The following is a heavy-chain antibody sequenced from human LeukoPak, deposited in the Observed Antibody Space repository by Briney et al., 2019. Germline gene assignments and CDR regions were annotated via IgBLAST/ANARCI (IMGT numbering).Heavy chain of an antibody. D-gene: IGHD3-16*02. J-gene: IGHJ4*02. V-gene: IGHV3-30-3*01. CDR1: GFTFSSYA. CDR2: ISYDGSNK. CDR3: ARDMEGVILPTTGYFDY. Sequence: GRSLRLSCAASGFTFSSYAMHWVRQAPGKGLEWVAVISYDGSNKYYADSVKGRFTISRDNSKNTLYLQMSSLRAEDTAVYYCARDMEGVILPTTGYFDYWGQGTLVTVSS.